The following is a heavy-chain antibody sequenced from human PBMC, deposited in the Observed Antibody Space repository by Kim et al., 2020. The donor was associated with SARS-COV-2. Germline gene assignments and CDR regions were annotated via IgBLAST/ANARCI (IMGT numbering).Heavy chain of an antibody. CDR3: ARVVLPGWVPRYYYGMDV. V-gene: IGHV1-2*02. D-gene: IGHD3-10*01. CDR1: GYTFTGYY. J-gene: IGHJ6*02. CDR2: INPNSGGT. Sequence: ASVKVSCKASGYTFTGYYMHWVRQAPGQGLEWMGWINPNSGGTNYAQKFQGRVTMTRDTSISTAYMELSRLRSDDTAVYYCARVVLPGWVPRYYYGMDVWGQGTTVTVSS.